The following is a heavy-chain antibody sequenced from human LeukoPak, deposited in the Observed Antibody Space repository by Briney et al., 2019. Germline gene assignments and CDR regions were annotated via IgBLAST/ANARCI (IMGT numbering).Heavy chain of an antibody. CDR2: ISWNSGSI. D-gene: IGHD1-26*01. CDR3: ARDLTLVGASDY. CDR1: GFTFDDYA. V-gene: IGHV3-9*01. J-gene: IGHJ4*02. Sequence: PGGSLRLSCAASGFTFDDYAMHWVRHAPGKGLEWVSGISWNSGSIGYADSVKGRFTISRDNAKNSLYLQMNSLRAEDTALYYCARDLTLVGASDYWGQGTLVTVSS.